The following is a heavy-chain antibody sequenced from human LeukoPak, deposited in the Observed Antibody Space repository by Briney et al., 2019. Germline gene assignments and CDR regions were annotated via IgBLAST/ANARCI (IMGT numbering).Heavy chain of an antibody. CDR3: ATYSYGQPYYGMDV. J-gene: IGHJ6*02. CDR1: GYTLTELS. D-gene: IGHD5-18*01. V-gene: IGHV1-24*01. CDR2: FDPEDGET. Sequence: ASVKVSCKVSGYTLTELSMHWVRQAPGKGLEWMGGFDPEDGETIYAQKFQGRVTMTEDTSTDTAYMELSSLRSEDTAVYYCATYSYGQPYYGMDVWGQGTTVTVSS.